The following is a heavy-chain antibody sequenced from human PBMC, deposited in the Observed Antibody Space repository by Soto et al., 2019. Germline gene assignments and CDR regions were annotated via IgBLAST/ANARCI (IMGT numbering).Heavy chain of an antibody. J-gene: IGHJ6*03. CDR3: ATGGLGDCSGGSCYADYYYYYMDV. V-gene: IGHV3-33*01. CDR2: IWYDGSNK. CDR1: GFTFSSYG. Sequence: GGSLRLSCAASGFTFSSYGMHWVRQAPGKGLEWVAVIWYDGSNKYYADSVKGRFTISRDNSKNTLYLQMNSLRAEDTAVYYCATGGLGDCSGGSCYADYYYYYMDVWGKGTTVTVSS. D-gene: IGHD2-15*01.